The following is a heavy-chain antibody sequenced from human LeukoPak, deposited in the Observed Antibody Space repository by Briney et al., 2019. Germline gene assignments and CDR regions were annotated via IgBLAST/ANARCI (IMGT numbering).Heavy chain of an antibody. J-gene: IGHJ4*02. CDR2: IRSSSYI. CDR1: GFTFSSYS. D-gene: IGHD3-22*01. Sequence: GGSLRLSCAASGFTFSSYSMNWVRQAPGKGLEWVSSIRSSSYIYYADSVKGRFTISRDNAKNSLYLQMNSLRAEDTAVYYCARDSYYYDSSGYYLLYDYWGQGTLVTVSS. CDR3: ARDSYYYDSSGYYLLYDY. V-gene: IGHV3-21*01.